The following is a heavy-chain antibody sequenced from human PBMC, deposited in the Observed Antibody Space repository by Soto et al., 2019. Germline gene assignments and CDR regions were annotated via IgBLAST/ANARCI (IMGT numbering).Heavy chain of an antibody. CDR3: AGTSRFSSSWYGVPPYSFDY. CDR2: INHSGST. Sequence: PSETLSLTCAVYGGSFSGYYWSWIRQPPGKGLEWIGEINHSGSTNYNPSLKSRVTISVDTSKNQFSLKLSSVTAADTAVYYCAGTSRFSSSWYGVPPYSFDYWGQAPFVTVSS. V-gene: IGHV4-34*01. CDR1: GGSFSGYY. J-gene: IGHJ4*02. D-gene: IGHD6-13*01.